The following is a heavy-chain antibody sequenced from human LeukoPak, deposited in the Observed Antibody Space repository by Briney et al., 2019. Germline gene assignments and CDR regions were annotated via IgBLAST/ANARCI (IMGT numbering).Heavy chain of an antibody. D-gene: IGHD3-10*01. V-gene: IGHV4-59*08. Sequence: PSETLSLTCTVSGGSISSYYWSWLRQPPGKGLEWIGYIYYSGSTVYNPSLKSRVTISVDTSENQFSLKLSSVTAADTAVYYCARHPYGSGGPFDIWGQGTMVTVSS. CDR2: IYYSGST. CDR1: GGSISSYY. J-gene: IGHJ3*02. CDR3: ARHPYGSGGPFDI.